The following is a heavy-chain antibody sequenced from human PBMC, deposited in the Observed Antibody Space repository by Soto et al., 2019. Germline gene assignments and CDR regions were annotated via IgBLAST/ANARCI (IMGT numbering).Heavy chain of an antibody. CDR1: GYTFTSYG. CDR3: DRGRYGDC. J-gene: IGHJ4*02. D-gene: IGHD1-1*01. V-gene: IGHV1-18*01. CDR2: ISAHNGNT. Sequence: QVHLVQSGAEVKKPGASVKVSCKASGYTFTSYGITWVRQAPGQGLEWMGWISAHNGNTDYAQKLRGGGIVARDISTRMAAVERRSLISDYTAVSYCDRGRYGDCWGQGALVTVSS.